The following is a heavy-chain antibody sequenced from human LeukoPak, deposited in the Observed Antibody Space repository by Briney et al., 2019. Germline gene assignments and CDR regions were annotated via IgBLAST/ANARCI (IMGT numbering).Heavy chain of an antibody. CDR1: GFTFSSYA. J-gene: IGHJ6*02. CDR3: ATRVVRGYNYGMNV. CDR2: ISGSGGST. D-gene: IGHD2-15*01. Sequence: PGGSLRLSCAASGFTFSSYAMSWVRQAPGKGLEWVSAISGSGGSTYYADSVKGRFTISRDIFKNTLSLQMNVLRAEDTAVYYCATRVVRGYNYGMNVWGQGTTVTVSS. V-gene: IGHV3-23*01.